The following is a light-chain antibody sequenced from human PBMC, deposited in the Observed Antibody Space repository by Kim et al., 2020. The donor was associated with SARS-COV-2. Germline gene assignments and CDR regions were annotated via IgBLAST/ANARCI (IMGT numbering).Light chain of an antibody. CDR2: EDN. CDR1: SGSIASNY. V-gene: IGLV6-57*02. J-gene: IGLJ3*02. Sequence: GKPVTISCTGSSGSIASNYVQWYQQRPGSAPTTVIYEDNQRPSGVPDRFSGSIDSSSNSASLTISGLKTEDEADYYCQSYDSSPWVFGGGTQLTVL. CDR3: QSYDSSPWV.